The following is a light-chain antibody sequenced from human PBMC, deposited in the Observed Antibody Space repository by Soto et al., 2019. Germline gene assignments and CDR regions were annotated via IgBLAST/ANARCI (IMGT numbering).Light chain of an antibody. CDR1: QSISKW. CDR3: QQYNSYPVWT. J-gene: IGKJ1*01. Sequence: DIQMTQSPSTLSASVGDRVTITCRASQSISKWLAWYQQKPGKAPKLLISKASTLQSGVPSRFSGSGSGTEFILPISSLQPDDFSTYYCQQYNSYPVWTFGQGTKVEIK. V-gene: IGKV1-5*03. CDR2: KAS.